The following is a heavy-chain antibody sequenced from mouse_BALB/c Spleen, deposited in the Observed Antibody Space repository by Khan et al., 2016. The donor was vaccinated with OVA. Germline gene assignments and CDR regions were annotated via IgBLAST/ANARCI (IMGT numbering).Heavy chain of an antibody. D-gene: IGHD1-1*01. J-gene: IGHJ1*01. CDR3: ARDFGSSYGWYFDV. V-gene: IGHV2-9*02. CDR2: IWACGRT. Sequence: QVQLKQSGPGLVAPSQSLSITCTASGFSLTTYGVHWVRQPPGKGLEWLGVIWACGRTNYNSALMSSLSTSRDNSKSQVFLKMNRLQTDDTDISCCARDFGSSYGWYFDVWGAGTTVTVSS. CDR1: GFSLTTYG.